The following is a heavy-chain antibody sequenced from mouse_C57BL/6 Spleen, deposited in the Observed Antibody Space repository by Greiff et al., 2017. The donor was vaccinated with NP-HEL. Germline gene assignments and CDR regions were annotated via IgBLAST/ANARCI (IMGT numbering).Heavy chain of an antibody. D-gene: IGHD2-5*01. CDR1: GYTFTSYW. Sequence: VQLQQSGAELVKPGASVKLSCKASGYTFTSYWMHWVKQRPGQGLEWIGMIHPNSGSTNYNEKFKSKATLTVDKSSSTAYMQLSSLTSEDSAVYYCTDYSSYGEVDYYAMDYWGQGTSVTVSS. CDR3: TDYSSYGEVDYYAMDY. J-gene: IGHJ4*01. CDR2: IHPNSGST. V-gene: IGHV1-64*01.